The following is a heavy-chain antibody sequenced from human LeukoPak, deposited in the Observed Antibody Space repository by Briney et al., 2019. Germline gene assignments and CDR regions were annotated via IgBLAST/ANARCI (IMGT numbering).Heavy chain of an antibody. CDR3: ASIWLSSDAFDI. CDR1: GFTFSSYS. J-gene: IGHJ3*02. CDR2: ISSSSSYI. Sequence: PGGSLRLSCAASGFTFSSYSMNWVRQAPGKGLEWVSSISSSSSYIYYADSVKGRFTISRDNAKNSLYLQMNSLRAEDTAVYYCASIWLSSDAFDIWGQGAMVTVFS. D-gene: IGHD3-16*02. V-gene: IGHV3-21*01.